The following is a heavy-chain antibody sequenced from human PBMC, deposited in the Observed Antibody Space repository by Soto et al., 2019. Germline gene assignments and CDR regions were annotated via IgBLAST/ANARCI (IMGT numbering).Heavy chain of an antibody. D-gene: IGHD3-10*01. CDR3: ATNYGSGSTHFDY. V-gene: IGHV1-69*02. CDR2: IIPMVGMA. J-gene: IGHJ4*02. CDR1: GDTFSFYT. Sequence: QVQLVQSGAEVKKPGSSVRLSCTASGDTFSFYTISWVRQAPGQWPEWMGRIIPMVGMADYPQKFQGRVTISADKSTSTAYMVLSSLRSDDTAVYFCATNYGSGSTHFDYWGQGTLVTVSS.